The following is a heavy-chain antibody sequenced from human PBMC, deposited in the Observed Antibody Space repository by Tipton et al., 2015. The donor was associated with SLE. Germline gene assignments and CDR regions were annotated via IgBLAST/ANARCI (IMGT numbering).Heavy chain of an antibody. CDR1: GDSISSGYY. CDR3: ASPFGVVTYDAFDI. CDR2: IYYRKST. V-gene: IGHV4-38-2*01. D-gene: IGHD3-3*01. J-gene: IGHJ3*02. Sequence: TLSLTCAVSGDSISSGYYWGWIRQTPGKGLEWIGSIYYRKSTYYNPSLKSRVTISVDTSKNQFSLKMTSVTAADTAVYYCASPFGVVTYDAFDIWGQGTMVTVSS.